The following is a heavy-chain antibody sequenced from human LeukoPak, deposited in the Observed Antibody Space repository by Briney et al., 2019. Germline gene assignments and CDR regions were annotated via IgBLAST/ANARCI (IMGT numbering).Heavy chain of an antibody. Sequence: ASETLSLTCTVSGGSISSYYWSWIRQPPGKGLEWIGYIYYSGSTNYNPSLKSRVTISVDTSKNQFSLKLSSVTAADTAVYYCASKGRGITISDYWGQGTLVTVSS. J-gene: IGHJ4*02. V-gene: IGHV4-59*08. D-gene: IGHD3-9*01. CDR1: GGSISSYY. CDR3: ASKGRGITISDY. CDR2: IYYSGST.